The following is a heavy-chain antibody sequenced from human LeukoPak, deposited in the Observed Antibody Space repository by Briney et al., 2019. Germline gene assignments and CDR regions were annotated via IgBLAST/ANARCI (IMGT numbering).Heavy chain of an antibody. CDR1: GFTFSSYA. D-gene: IGHD4-17*01. Sequence: GGSLRLSCAASGFTFSSYAMHWVRQAPGQRLEWMGWINAGNGNTKYSQKFQGRVTITRDTSASTAYMELSSLRSEDTAVYYCARDGEDYGFDYWGQGTLVTVSS. J-gene: IGHJ4*02. CDR3: ARDGEDYGFDY. CDR2: INAGNGNT. V-gene: IGHV1-3*01.